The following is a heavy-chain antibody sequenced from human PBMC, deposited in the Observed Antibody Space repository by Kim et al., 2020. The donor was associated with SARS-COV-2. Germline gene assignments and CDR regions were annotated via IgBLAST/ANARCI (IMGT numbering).Heavy chain of an antibody. CDR3: ARVGSGSYYFYYYYGMDV. D-gene: IGHD3-10*01. V-gene: IGHV1-18*01. J-gene: IGHJ6*02. CDR2: ISAYNGNT. CDR1: GYTFTSYG. Sequence: ASVKVSCKASGYTFTSYGISWVRQAPGQGLEWMGWISAYNGNTNYAQKLQGRVTMTTDTSTSTAYMELRSLRSDDTAVYYCARVGSGSYYFYYYYGMDVWGQGTTVTVSS.